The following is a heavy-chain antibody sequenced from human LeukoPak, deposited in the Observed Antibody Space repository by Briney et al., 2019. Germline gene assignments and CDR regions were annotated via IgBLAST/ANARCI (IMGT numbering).Heavy chain of an antibody. V-gene: IGHV4-31*03. CDR2: IYYSGST. CDR3: ARGSRYSSSQIDY. Sequence: LSLTCTVSGGSISSGGYCWSWIRQHPGKGLEWIGYIYYSGSTYYNPSLKSRVTISVDTSKNQFSLKLSSVTAADTAVYYCARGSRYSSSQIDYWGQGTLVTVSS. D-gene: IGHD6-13*01. CDR1: GGSISSGGYC. J-gene: IGHJ4*02.